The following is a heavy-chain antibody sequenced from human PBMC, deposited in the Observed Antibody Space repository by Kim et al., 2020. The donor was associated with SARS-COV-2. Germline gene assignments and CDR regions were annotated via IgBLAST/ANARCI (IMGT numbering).Heavy chain of an antibody. J-gene: IGHJ1*01. CDR3: ARGRWLVAAGTGLVEYFQH. CDR2: INHSGST. V-gene: IGHV4-34*01. Sequence: SETLSLTCAVYGGSFSGYYWSWIRQPPGKGLEWIGEINHSGSTNYNPSLKSRVTISVDTSKNQFSLKLSSVTAADTAVYYCARGRWLVAAGTGLVEYFQHWGQGTLVTVSS. D-gene: IGHD6-13*01. CDR1: GGSFSGYY.